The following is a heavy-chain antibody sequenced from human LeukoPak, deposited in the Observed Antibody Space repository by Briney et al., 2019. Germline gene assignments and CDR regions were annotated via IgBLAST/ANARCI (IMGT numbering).Heavy chain of an antibody. J-gene: IGHJ5*02. Sequence: ASVKVSCKASGYTFTGYYVHWVRQAPGQGLELMGWINPNSGGTNYAQKFQGRVTMTRETYISTAYMELSRLRSDDTAVYYCARGPVGYSSSSNLFDPWGQGTLVTVSS. CDR1: GYTFTGYY. D-gene: IGHD6-6*01. CDR2: INPNSGGT. CDR3: ARGPVGYSSSSNLFDP. V-gene: IGHV1-2*02.